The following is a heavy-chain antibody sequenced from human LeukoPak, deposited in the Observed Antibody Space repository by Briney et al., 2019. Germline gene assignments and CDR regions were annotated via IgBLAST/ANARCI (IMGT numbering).Heavy chain of an antibody. CDR1: GFTFSSYA. Sequence: GSLRLSCAASGFTFSSYAMSWVRQPPGKGLEWIGEINHSGSTNYNPSLKSRVTISVDTSKNQFSLKLSSVTAADTAVYYCARGGSYLWDYWGRGTLVTVSS. D-gene: IGHD1-26*01. CDR3: ARGGSYLWDY. CDR2: INHSGST. J-gene: IGHJ4*02. V-gene: IGHV4-34*01.